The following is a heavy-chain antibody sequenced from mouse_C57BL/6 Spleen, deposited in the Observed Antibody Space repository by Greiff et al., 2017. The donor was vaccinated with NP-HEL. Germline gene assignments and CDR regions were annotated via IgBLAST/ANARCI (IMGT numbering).Heavy chain of an antibody. CDR1: GYTFTSYW. J-gene: IGHJ3*01. CDR3: ASLGDTTAQATTFAY. CDR2: IDPSDSET. Sequence: VQLQQSGAELVRPGSSVKLSCKASGYTFTSYWMHWVKQRPIQGLEWIGNIDPSDSETHYNQKFKDKATLTVDKSSSTAYMQLSSLTSEDSAVYYCASLGDTTAQATTFAYWGQGTLVTVSA. V-gene: IGHV1-52*01. D-gene: IGHD3-2*02.